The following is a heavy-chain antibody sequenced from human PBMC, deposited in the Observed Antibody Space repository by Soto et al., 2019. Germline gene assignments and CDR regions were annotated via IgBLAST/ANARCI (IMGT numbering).Heavy chain of an antibody. CDR2: VYPRDSDT. D-gene: IGHD2-15*01. CDR1: EYIFIDYW. Sequence: GESLKISCKASEYIFIDYWIGWVRQMPGKGLEWMGIVYPRDSDTRYSPSFQGQFTISADRSTGTAFLQWRSLKASDTALYYCAQPPLPGYSIHFNSWGQGTLVTVSS. V-gene: IGHV5-51*01. J-gene: IGHJ4*02. CDR3: AQPPLPGYSIHFNS.